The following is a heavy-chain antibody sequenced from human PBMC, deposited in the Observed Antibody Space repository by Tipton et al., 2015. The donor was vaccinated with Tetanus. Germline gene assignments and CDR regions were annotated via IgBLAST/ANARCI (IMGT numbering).Heavy chain of an antibody. Sequence: TLSLTCTVSSGSIGTYYWTWIRQPPGKGLEWMGYVFYSGSTKYNPSLKSRLTMSVDASKNQFSLKLSSVTAADTAVYYCARGSAQYYTDHSFTYWGQGTLVTVSS. J-gene: IGHJ4*02. CDR2: VFYSGST. CDR1: SGSIGTYY. V-gene: IGHV4-59*01. D-gene: IGHD1-26*01. CDR3: ARGSAQYYTDHSFTY.